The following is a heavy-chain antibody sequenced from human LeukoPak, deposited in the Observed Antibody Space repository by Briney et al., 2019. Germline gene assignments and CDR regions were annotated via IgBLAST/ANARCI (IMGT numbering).Heavy chain of an antibody. CDR3: AKVGYGDHQPKLDY. CDR1: GFTFSSYA. J-gene: IGHJ4*02. V-gene: IGHV3-23*01. Sequence: GGSLRLFCAASGFTFSSYAMSWVRQAPGKGLEWVSAISGSGGSTYYADSVKGRFTISRDNSKNTLYLQMNSLRAEDTAVYYCAKVGYGDHQPKLDYWGQGTLVTVSS. D-gene: IGHD4-17*01. CDR2: ISGSGGST.